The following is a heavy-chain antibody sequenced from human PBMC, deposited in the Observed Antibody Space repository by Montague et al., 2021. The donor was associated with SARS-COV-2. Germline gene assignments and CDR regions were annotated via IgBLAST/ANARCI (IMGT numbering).Heavy chain of an antibody. Sequence: SLSLSCAASGFTFSSYEMNWVRQAPGKGLEWVSYISSSCSTIYYADSVKGRFTISRDNAKNSLYLQMNSLRAEDTAVYYCARVGIGQCLVPNYSTLFDYWGQGTLVTVSS. J-gene: IGHJ4*02. CDR3: ARVGIGQCLVPNYSTLFDY. CDR2: ISSSCSTI. D-gene: IGHD6-19*01. V-gene: IGHV3-48*03. CDR1: GFTFSSYE.